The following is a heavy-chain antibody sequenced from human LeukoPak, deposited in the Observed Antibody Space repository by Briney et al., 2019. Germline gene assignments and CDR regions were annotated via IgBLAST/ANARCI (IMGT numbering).Heavy chain of an antibody. J-gene: IGHJ4*02. Sequence: SETLSLTCTVSGGSVSSGSYYWSWIRQPPGKGLEWIGYMFYSGSTNYNPSLKSRVTISVDTSKNQISLKLSSMTAADTAVYYCARGRYGDYPPFDYWGQGTLVTVSS. CDR2: MFYSGST. V-gene: IGHV4-61*01. CDR3: ARGRYGDYPPFDY. CDR1: GGSVSSGSYY. D-gene: IGHD4-17*01.